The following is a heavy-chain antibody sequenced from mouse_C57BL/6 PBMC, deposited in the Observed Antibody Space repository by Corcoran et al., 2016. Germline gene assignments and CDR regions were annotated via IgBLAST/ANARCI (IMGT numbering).Heavy chain of an antibody. CDR3: ARALFITTGFAY. Sequence: DVQLQESGPGLVKPSQSLSLTCSVTGYSITSGYYWNWIRQFPGNKLEWMGYISYDGSNNYNPSLKNRISITRDTSKNQFFLKLNSVTTEDTATYYCARALFITTGFAYWGQGTLVTVSA. CDR2: ISYDGSN. CDR1: GYSITSGYY. V-gene: IGHV3-6*01. J-gene: IGHJ3*01. D-gene: IGHD1-1*01.